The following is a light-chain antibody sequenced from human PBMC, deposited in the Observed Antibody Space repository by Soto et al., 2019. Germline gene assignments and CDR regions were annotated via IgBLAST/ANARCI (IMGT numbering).Light chain of an antibody. J-gene: IGKJ5*01. V-gene: IGKV3-15*01. CDR3: QQDNNWPPIT. CDR1: ESVSRN. CDR2: DAS. Sequence: EVVMKQSPATLSVSTGERATLYCRASESVSRNLAWYQQKPGQAPRLLIYDASTRATGIPDRFSGGGSGTEFTLTISCLQSEDFAVYYCQQDNNWPPITFCQVTRLEIK.